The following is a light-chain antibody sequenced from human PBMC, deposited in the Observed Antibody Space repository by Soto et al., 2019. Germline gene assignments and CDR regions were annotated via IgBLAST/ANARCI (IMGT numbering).Light chain of an antibody. J-gene: IGKJ2*01. CDR1: QSFSSY. CDR2: DTS. CDR3: QQRSSWPHTYN. Sequence: EIVLTQSPVTLSLSPGERVTLSCRSSQSFSSYLAWYQQKPGQAPRLLIYDTSSRATGIPARFSDRGSGTDFTLTISILEHDDFALYYCQQRSSWPHTYNFGQRTKMKLK. V-gene: IGKV3-11*01.